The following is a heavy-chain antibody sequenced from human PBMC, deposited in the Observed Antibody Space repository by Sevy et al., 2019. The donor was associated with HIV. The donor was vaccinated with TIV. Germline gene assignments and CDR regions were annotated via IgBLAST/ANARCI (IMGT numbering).Heavy chain of an antibody. D-gene: IGHD5-18*01. CDR2: IYSGGST. CDR3: ARLQNSYGYSFYIDY. V-gene: IGHV3-53*01. J-gene: IGHJ4*02. Sequence: GGSLRLSCAASGFTVSSNYMSWVRQAPGKGLEWVSVIYSGGSTYYADSVKGRFTISRDKSKNPLYLQMNSVRAEDTAVYYCARLQNSYGYSFYIDYWGQGTLVTVSS. CDR1: GFTVSSNY.